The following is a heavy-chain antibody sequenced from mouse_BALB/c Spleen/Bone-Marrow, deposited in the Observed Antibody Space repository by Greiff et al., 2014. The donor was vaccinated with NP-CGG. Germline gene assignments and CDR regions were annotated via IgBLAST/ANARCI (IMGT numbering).Heavy chain of an antibody. CDR1: GYTFTSYY. D-gene: IGHD2-10*01. CDR2: INPSNGGI. V-gene: IGHV1S81*02. Sequence: QVQLKDSGAELVKPGASVKLSCKASGYTFTSYYLYWVKQRPGQGLEWIGEINPSNGGINFNERFKSKASLTVDKSSSTAYMQLNSLTSEDSAVYYCTRRSLLSDYYSMDYWGQGTSVTVSS. CDR3: TRRSLLSDYYSMDY. J-gene: IGHJ4*01.